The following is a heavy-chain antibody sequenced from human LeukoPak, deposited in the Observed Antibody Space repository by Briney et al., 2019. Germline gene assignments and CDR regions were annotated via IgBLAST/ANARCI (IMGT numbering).Heavy chain of an antibody. CDR1: GYTFTGYY. CDR3: ARARGYSYGSSYWYYYMDV. V-gene: IGHV1-2*02. D-gene: IGHD5-18*01. Sequence: ASVKVSCKASGYTFTGYYMHWVRQAPGQGLEWMGWINPNSGGTNYAQKFQGRVTMTRDTSISTAYMELSRLRSDDTAVYYCARARGYSYGSSYWYYYMDVWGKGTTITVSS. J-gene: IGHJ6*03. CDR2: INPNSGGT.